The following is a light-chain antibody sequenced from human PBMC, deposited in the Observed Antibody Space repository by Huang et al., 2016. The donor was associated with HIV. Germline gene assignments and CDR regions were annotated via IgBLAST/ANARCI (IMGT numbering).Light chain of an antibody. CDR2: WAS. Sequence: DIVMTQSPDSLTVSLGERATINCKSSQDLLFNATTKSFLSLDQQRPRQHPKLLIYWASTLASDVPDRFSGSGSGTDFTLTINSLQAEDMAVYFCQQYYTNYYTFGQGTKLEIQ. CDR3: QQYYTNYYT. CDR1: QDLLFNATTKSF. J-gene: IGKJ2*01. V-gene: IGKV4-1*01.